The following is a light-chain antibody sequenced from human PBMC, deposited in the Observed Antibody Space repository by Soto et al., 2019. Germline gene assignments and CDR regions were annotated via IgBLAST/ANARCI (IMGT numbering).Light chain of an antibody. V-gene: IGKV1-39*01. CDR2: AAS. CDR3: QQRSNWPPIT. CDR1: QDISNY. J-gene: IGKJ5*01. Sequence: EIQMTQSPSSLSASVGDRFTITCQASQDISNYLNWYQQKPGKAPKLLIYAASSLQSGVPSRFSGSGSGTDFTLTINSLEPEDFAVYYCQQRSNWPPITFGQGTRLEI.